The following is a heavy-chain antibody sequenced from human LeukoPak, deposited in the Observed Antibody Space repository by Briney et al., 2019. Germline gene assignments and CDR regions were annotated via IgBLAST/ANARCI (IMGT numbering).Heavy chain of an antibody. CDR1: GYTFTSYG. Sequence: ASVKVSCKASGYTFTSYGISWVRQAPGQGLEWMGWISAYSGNTNYAQKFQGRVTMTRATSISTAYMELSRLRFDDTAVYYCAREVDRPGARGIFDYWGQGTLVTVSS. D-gene: IGHD6-13*01. V-gene: IGHV1-18*01. J-gene: IGHJ4*02. CDR3: AREVDRPGARGIFDY. CDR2: ISAYSGNT.